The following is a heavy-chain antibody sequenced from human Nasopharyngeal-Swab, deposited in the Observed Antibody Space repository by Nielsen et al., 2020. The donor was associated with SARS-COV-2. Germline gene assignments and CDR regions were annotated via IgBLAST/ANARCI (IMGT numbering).Heavy chain of an antibody. CDR2: ISSSGSYM. CDR1: GFTFSDYT. V-gene: IGHV3-21*01. J-gene: IGHJ4*02. Sequence: GESLKISCAASGFTFSDYTMNWVRQAPGPGLEWVSSISSSGSYMYYTDSVKGRFTMSRDNAKNSLYLQMNSLRAEDTAVYYGASDSRYWGQGTLVTVSS. D-gene: IGHD2-2*01. CDR3: ASDSRY.